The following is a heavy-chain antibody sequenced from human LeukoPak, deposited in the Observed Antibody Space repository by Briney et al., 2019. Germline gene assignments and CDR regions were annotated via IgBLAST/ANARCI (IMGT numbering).Heavy chain of an antibody. CDR1: GGSFSGYY. Sequence: SETLSLTCAVYGGSFSGYYWSWIRQPPGKGLEWIGEINHSGSTNYNPSLKSRVTISVDTSKNQFSLKLSSVTAADTAVYYCARDRPGRYCSTISCYSASPFDPWGEGTLVTVSS. J-gene: IGHJ5*02. D-gene: IGHD2-2*02. CDR3: ARDRPGRYCSTISCYSASPFDP. CDR2: INHSGST. V-gene: IGHV4-34*01.